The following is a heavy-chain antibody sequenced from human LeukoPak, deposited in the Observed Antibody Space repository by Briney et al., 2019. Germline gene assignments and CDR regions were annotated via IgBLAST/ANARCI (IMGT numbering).Heavy chain of an antibody. J-gene: IGHJ4*02. CDR3: AREYDSSGYHHYYFDY. V-gene: IGHV4-59*12. CDR1: GGSISSYY. D-gene: IGHD3-22*01. CDR2: IYYSGST. Sequence: SETLSLTCTVSGGSISSYYWSWIRQPPGKGLEWIGYIYYSGSTNYNPSPKSRVTISVDTSKNQFSLKLSSVTAADTAVYYCAREYDSSGYHHYYFDYWGQGTLVTVSS.